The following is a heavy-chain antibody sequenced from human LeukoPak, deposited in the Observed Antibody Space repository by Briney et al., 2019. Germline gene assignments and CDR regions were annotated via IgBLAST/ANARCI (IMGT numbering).Heavy chain of an antibody. CDR1: GGSISSYY. V-gene: IGHV4-59*01. CDR2: IYYSGST. Sequence: SETLSLTCTVSGGSISSYYWSWIRQPPGKGLEWIGYIYYSGSTNYNPSLKSRVTISVNASKNQFSLKLSSVTAADTAVYYCARGYEWELTLFDYWGQGTLVTVSS. CDR3: ARGYEWELTLFDY. D-gene: IGHD1-26*01. J-gene: IGHJ4*02.